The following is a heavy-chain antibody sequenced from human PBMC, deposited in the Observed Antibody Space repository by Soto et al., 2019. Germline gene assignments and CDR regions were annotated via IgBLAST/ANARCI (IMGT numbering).Heavy chain of an antibody. J-gene: IGHJ3*02. CDR1: GFTFSSYS. CDR2: ISSSSSYI. CDR3: ARAGTTEGAFDI. V-gene: IGHV3-21*01. Sequence: EVQLVESGGGLVKPGGSLRLSCAASGFTFSSYSMNWVRQAPGKGLEWVSSISSSSSYIYYADSVKGRFTISRDNAKNSLYLKMNGLRAEYTAVYYCARAGTTEGAFDIWGQGTMVTVSS. D-gene: IGHD1-1*01.